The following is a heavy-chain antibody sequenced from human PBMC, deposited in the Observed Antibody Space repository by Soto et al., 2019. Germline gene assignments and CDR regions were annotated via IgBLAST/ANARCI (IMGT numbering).Heavy chain of an antibody. D-gene: IGHD3-10*01. CDR3: ARVSGIYYYGMDV. CDR1: GGSFSGYY. Sequence: SETLSLTCAVYGGSFSGYYWSWIRQPPGKGLEWIGEINHSGSTNYNPSLKSRVTISVDTSKNQVSLKLSSVTAADTAVYYCARVSGIYYYGMDVWGQGTTVS. CDR2: INHSGST. J-gene: IGHJ6*02. V-gene: IGHV4-34*01.